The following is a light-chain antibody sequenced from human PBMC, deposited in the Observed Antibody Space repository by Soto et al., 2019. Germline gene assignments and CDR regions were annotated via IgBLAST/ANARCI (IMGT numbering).Light chain of an antibody. CDR2: DAS. V-gene: IGKV3-11*01. Sequence: EIVLTQSPATLSLSPGERATLSCRASQSVSSYLAWYQQKPGQAPRPLISDASNRAAGIPARFSGSGSGTDFTLTISSLEPEDFAVYYCQQRRNWPITFGQGTRLEIK. CDR3: QQRRNWPIT. CDR1: QSVSSY. J-gene: IGKJ5*01.